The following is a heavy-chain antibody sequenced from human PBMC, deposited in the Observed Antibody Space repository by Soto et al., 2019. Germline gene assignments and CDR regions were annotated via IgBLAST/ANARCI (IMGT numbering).Heavy chain of an antibody. CDR1: GGSISSYY. D-gene: IGHD2-2*02. CDR3: ARGGLGYCSSTSCYTPDYYYMDV. CDR2: IYYSGST. J-gene: IGHJ6*03. V-gene: IGHV4-59*01. Sequence: QVQLQESGPGLVKPSETLSLTCTVSGGSISSYYWSWIRQPPGKGLEWIGYIYYSGSTNYNPSLKSRVTISVDTSKNQCSLKLSSVTAADTAVYYCARGGLGYCSSTSCYTPDYYYMDVWGKGTTVTVSS.